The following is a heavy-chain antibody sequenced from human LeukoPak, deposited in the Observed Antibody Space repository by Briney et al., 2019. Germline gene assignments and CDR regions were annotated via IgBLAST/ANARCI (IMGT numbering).Heavy chain of an antibody. V-gene: IGHV3-23*01. CDR1: GFTFSSYG. J-gene: IGHJ4*02. CDR2: ISGSGVST. D-gene: IGHD1-26*01. CDR3: AKVRYTGSYYDY. Sequence: PGGTLRLSCAASGFTFSSYGMNWVRQAPGKGLEWVSGISGSGVSTYYADSVTGRFTISRDNSKNTLYLQMNGLRAEDTALYYCAKVRYTGSYYDYWGQGTLVTVSS.